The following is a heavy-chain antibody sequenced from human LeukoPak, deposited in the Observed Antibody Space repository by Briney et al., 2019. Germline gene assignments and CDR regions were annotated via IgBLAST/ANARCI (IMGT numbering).Heavy chain of an antibody. D-gene: IGHD6-19*01. V-gene: IGHV3-7*01. CDR3: ANSGWTLRDY. Sequence: GGSLRLSCAASGFTVSSNYMSWVRQAPGKGLEWVANIKTDGSEKYYVDSVKGRFTISRDNAENSLYLQMNSLRAEDTAVYYCANSGWTLRDYWGQGTLVTVS. J-gene: IGHJ4*02. CDR2: IKTDGSEK. CDR1: GFTVSSNY.